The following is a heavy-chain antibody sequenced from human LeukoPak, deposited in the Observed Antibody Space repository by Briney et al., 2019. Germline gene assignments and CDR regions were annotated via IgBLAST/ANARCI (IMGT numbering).Heavy chain of an antibody. J-gene: IGHJ5*02. CDR3: ASWGYYGSGSYYNDRFDP. V-gene: IGHV1-69*13. Sequence: SVKVSCKASGGTFSSYAISWVRQAPGQGLEWMGGIIPIFGTANYAQKFQGRVTIAADESTSTAYMELGSLRSEDTAVYYCASWGYYGSGSYYNDRFDPWGQGTLVTVSS. D-gene: IGHD3-10*01. CDR1: GGTFSSYA. CDR2: IIPIFGTA.